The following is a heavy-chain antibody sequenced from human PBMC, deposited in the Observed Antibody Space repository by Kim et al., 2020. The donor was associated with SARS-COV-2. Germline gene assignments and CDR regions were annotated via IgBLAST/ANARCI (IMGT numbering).Heavy chain of an antibody. V-gene: IGHV3-48*02. J-gene: IGHJ5*02. Sequence: GGYLRLSCAASGFTFSSYSMNWVRQAPGKGLEWVSYISSSSSTIYYADSVKGRFTISRDNAKNSLYLQMNSLRDEDTAVYYCARDPNRYNWNDSRWFDPWGQGTLVTVSS. D-gene: IGHD1-20*01. CDR1: GFTFSSYS. CDR3: ARDPNRYNWNDSRWFDP. CDR2: ISSSSSTI.